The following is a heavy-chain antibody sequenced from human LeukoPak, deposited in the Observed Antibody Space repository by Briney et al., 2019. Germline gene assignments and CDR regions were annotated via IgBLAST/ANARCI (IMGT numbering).Heavy chain of an antibody. J-gene: IGHJ4*02. D-gene: IGHD2-2*01. CDR2: IVVGSGNT. CDR1: GFTFTSSA. Sequence: SVKVSCKASGFTFTSSAMQWVRQARGQRLEWIGWIVVGSGNTNYAQKFQERVTITRDMSTSTAYMELSSLRSEDTAVYYCATAFEVPAAYYFDYWGQGTLVTVSS. CDR3: ATAFEVPAAYYFDY. V-gene: IGHV1-58*02.